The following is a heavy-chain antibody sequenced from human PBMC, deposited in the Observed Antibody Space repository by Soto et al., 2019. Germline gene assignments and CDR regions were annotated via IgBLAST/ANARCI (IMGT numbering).Heavy chain of an antibody. J-gene: IGHJ4*02. CDR3: AKKTNSNPGSQYFYN. CDR1: GFTFSSYS. D-gene: IGHD3-10*01. CDR2: FRTGGDDATT. Sequence: PGGSLRLSCAASGFTFSSYSMSWVRQAPGKGLEWVSGFRTGGDDATTYYADSVKGRFTISRDNSKNMLFLQMNSLRAEDTAIYDGAKKTNSNPGSQYFYNWGQGTLVTVSS. V-gene: IGHV3-23*01.